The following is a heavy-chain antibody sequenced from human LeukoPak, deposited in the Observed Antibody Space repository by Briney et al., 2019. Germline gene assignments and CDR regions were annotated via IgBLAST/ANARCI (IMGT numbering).Heavy chain of an antibody. V-gene: IGHV3-30*03. CDR1: GFTFGSYG. CDR2: ISYDGSNK. Sequence: GGSLRLSCAASGFTFGSYGMHWVRQAPGKGLEWVAVISYDGSNKYYADSVKGRFTISRDNSKNTLYLQMNSLRAEDTAVYYCARDDMYSSGPFDYWGQGTLVTVSS. CDR3: ARDDMYSSGPFDY. D-gene: IGHD6-19*01. J-gene: IGHJ4*02.